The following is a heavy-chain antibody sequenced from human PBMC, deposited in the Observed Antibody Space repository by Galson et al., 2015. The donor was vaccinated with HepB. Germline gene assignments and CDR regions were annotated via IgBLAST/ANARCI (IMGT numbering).Heavy chain of an antibody. Sequence: SLRLSCAASGFTFRSYGMSWVRQAPGKGLEWVSEISVSGDNTNYVDSVKGRFTISRDNANNTLYLQMNSLRAEDTAVYYCAKRGSGSYFNLNYWGQGTLVTVPS. CDR2: ISVSGDNT. D-gene: IGHD3-10*01. J-gene: IGHJ4*02. CDR3: AKRGSGSYFNLNY. CDR1: GFTFRSYG. V-gene: IGHV3-23*01.